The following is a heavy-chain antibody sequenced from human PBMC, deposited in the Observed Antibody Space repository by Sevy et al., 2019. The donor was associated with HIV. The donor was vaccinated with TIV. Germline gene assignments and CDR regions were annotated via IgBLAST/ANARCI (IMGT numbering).Heavy chain of an antibody. V-gene: IGHV3-23*01. CDR2: ISGSGGST. D-gene: IGHD3-10*01. CDR1: GFTFSSYA. J-gene: IGHJ4*02. Sequence: GGSLRLSCAASGFTFSSYAMSWVRQAPGKGLEWVSAISGSGGSTYYADSVKGRFTISRDNSKNTLYLQMNSLRAEDTAVYSSAKGPRWWFEELYYFDYWGQGTLVTVSS. CDR3: AKGPRWWFEELYYFDY.